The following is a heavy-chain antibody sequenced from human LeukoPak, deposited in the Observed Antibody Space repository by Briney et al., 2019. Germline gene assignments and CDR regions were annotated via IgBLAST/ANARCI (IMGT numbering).Heavy chain of an antibody. D-gene: IGHD5-24*01. CDR2: IYHSGST. Sequence: SGTLSLTCAVSGGSISSSNWWSWVRQPPGKGLEWIGEIYHSGSTNYNPSLKSRVTISVDTSKNQFSLKLSSVTAADTAVYYCATSRDGYNVYFDYWGQGTLVTVSS. CDR1: GGSISSSNW. J-gene: IGHJ4*02. V-gene: IGHV4-4*02. CDR3: ATSRDGYNVYFDY.